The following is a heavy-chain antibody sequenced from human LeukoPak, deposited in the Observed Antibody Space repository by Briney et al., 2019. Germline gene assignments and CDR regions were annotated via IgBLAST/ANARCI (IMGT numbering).Heavy chain of an antibody. V-gene: IGHV3-23*01. J-gene: IGHJ4*02. CDR3: AKGGLCRGGSCFSDY. CDR1: GFTFNSYA. Sequence: GGSLRLSCAASGFTFNSYAMSWVRQAPGKGLEWVSAISGSGGSTYYADSVKGRFTISRDNSKNTLYLQMNSLRAEDTAVYYCAKGGLCRGGSCFSDYWGQGTLVTVSS. D-gene: IGHD2-15*01. CDR2: ISGSGGST.